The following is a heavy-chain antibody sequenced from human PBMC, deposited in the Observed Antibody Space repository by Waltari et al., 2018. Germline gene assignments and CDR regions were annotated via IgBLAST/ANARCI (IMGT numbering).Heavy chain of an antibody. CDR2: ISPRSGKV. Sequence: QVQMVQSGTEVKKSGASVKVSCTTSGYTFTSHDVNWVRQAPGQGLEWMGRISPRSGKVDFADKFQGRLVLSTDTATATVHMELTYLTPDDTAVYFCAKMGISWYYFDDWGQGTLVTVSS. V-gene: IGHV1-18*04. D-gene: IGHD6-13*01. CDR3: AKMGISWYYFDD. J-gene: IGHJ4*02. CDR1: GYTFTSHD.